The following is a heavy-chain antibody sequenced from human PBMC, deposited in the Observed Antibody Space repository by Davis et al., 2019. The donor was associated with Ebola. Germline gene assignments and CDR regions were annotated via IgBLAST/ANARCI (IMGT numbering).Heavy chain of an antibody. V-gene: IGHV1-8*01. CDR1: RYSFTNYD. CDR3: ARGLGYYGSGSLWFDP. D-gene: IGHD3-10*01. CDR2: MNPNSGNT. Sequence: ASVKVSCKASRYSFTNYDINWVLPSPFHGLEWMGWMNPNSGNTGYAQKFQGRVTMTRNTSISTAYMELSSLRSEDTAVYYCARGLGYYGSGSLWFDPWGQGTLVTVSS. J-gene: IGHJ5*02.